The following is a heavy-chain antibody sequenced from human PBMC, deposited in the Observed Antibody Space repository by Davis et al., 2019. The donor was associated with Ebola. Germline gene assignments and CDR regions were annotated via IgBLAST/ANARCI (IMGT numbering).Heavy chain of an antibody. D-gene: IGHD3-3*01. J-gene: IGHJ4*02. V-gene: IGHV4-61*08. CDR1: GGSVSRGGYY. Sequence: MPSETLSLSCTVSGGSVSRGGYYWSWVRQPPGKGLEWIGYVYFSGSTKCNPSLKSRVIISVDTSKNQLSLRMTSVTAADTAMYYCARESHSYDFWSGSSGIYFLDYWGQGTLVTVSS. CDR3: ARESHSYDFWSGSSGIYFLDY. CDR2: VYFSGST.